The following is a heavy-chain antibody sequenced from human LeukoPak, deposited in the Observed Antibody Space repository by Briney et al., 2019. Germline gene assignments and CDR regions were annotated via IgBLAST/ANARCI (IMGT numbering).Heavy chain of an antibody. Sequence: PSETLSLTCAVYGGSFSGYYWSWIRQPPGKGLEWIVEINHSGSTNYNPSLKSRVTISVDTSKNQFSLKLSSVTAADTAVYYCARDPAAAGTYWGQGTLVTVSS. CDR1: GGSFSGYY. J-gene: IGHJ4*02. D-gene: IGHD6-13*01. CDR3: ARDPAAAGTY. CDR2: INHSGST. V-gene: IGHV4-34*01.